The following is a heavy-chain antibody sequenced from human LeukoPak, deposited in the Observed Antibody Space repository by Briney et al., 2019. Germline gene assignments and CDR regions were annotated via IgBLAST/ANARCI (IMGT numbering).Heavy chain of an antibody. J-gene: IGHJ3*02. V-gene: IGHV3-30*18. D-gene: IGHD4-11*01. CDR3: AKSVNYGDAFDI. Sequence: PGGSLRLSCAASGFTFSSYGMHWVRQAPGKGLEWVAVISYDGSNKYYADSVKGRFTISRDNAKNSLYLQMNSLRAEDMALYYCAKSVNYGDAFDIWGQGTMVTVSS. CDR1: GFTFSSYG. CDR2: ISYDGSNK.